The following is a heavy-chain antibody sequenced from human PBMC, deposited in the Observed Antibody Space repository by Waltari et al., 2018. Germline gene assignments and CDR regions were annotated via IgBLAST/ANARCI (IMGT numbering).Heavy chain of an antibody. V-gene: IGHV4-59*01. Sequence: QLQLQESGPGLVKPSAPLSLTCTVSGVSISTYYRTCIRQPPGKGLEWIGYIYYSGSTNYNPSLKSRVTISVDTSKNQFSLKLSSVTAADTAVYYCARGGAAAGSLYYYYYGMDVWGQGTTVTVSS. CDR2: IYYSGST. CDR3: ARGGAAAGSLYYYYYGMDV. D-gene: IGHD6-13*01. J-gene: IGHJ6*02. CDR1: GVSISTYY.